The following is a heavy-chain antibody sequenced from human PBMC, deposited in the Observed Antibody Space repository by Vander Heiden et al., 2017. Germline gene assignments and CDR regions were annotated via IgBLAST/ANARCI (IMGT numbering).Heavy chain of an antibody. V-gene: IGHV3-64D*06. D-gene: IGHD3-3*01. CDR2: INTNGDRT. CDR1: RFTFSAVP. Sequence: EVQLVESGGGLVQPGGSLRLSWLVSRFTFSAVPVHWVRQAPGKGLEYISSINTNGDRTYTADSVKGRFTISRDNSKNTLYLLMSSLRAEDTAIYYCAGSSYQDAFDVWGQGTVVTVSS. J-gene: IGHJ3*01. CDR3: AGSSYQDAFDV.